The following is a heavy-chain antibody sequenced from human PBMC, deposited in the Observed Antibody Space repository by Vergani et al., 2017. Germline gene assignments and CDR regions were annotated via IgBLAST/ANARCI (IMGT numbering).Heavy chain of an antibody. D-gene: IGHD2-15*01. Sequence: EVQLLQSGGGVIQPGGSVRLSCAASGLTFSACPMTWVPQAPGKGLEWVSAISARYPSTYYADSVKGRFTISRDNSKNMLYLQMNSLRAEDTAVYYCASLSYDTTPYLQGGYDSWGQGTLVTVSS. J-gene: IGHJ4*02. CDR1: GLTFSACP. CDR3: ASLSYDTTPYLQGGYDS. CDR2: ISARYPST. V-gene: IGHV3-23*01.